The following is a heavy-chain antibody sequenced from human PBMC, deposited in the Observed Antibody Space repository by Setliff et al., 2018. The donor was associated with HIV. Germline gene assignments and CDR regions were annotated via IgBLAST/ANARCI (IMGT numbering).Heavy chain of an antibody. CDR2: INHSGST. J-gene: IGHJ4*02. D-gene: IGHD2-2*01. Sequence: SETLSLTCAVYGGSLSGHYWTWIRQPPGKGLEWIGEINHSGSTTYNPSLKSRVTISIDTSKNQFSLKLTSVTAADTAVYYCARAMGGSRTDFDYWGQGTLVTVSS. CDR3: ARAMGGSRTDFDY. V-gene: IGHV4-34*01. CDR1: GGSLSGHY.